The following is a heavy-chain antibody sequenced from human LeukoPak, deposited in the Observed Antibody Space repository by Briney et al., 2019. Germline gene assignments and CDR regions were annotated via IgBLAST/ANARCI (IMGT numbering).Heavy chain of an antibody. Sequence: PGGSLRLSCAASGFTFSSYSMNWVRQAPGKGLEWVSSISSSSSYIYYEDSVKGRFTISRDNAKKSMYLQMNSLRAEDTAVYYCARPSNEGQWLVGQGVDYWGQGTLVTVSS. V-gene: IGHV3-21*01. D-gene: IGHD6-19*01. J-gene: IGHJ4*02. CDR3: ARPSNEGQWLVGQGVDY. CDR1: GFTFSSYS. CDR2: ISSSSSYI.